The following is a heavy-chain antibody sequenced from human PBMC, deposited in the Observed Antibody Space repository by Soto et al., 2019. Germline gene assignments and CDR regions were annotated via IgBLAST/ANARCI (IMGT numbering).Heavy chain of an antibody. J-gene: IGHJ1*01. D-gene: IGHD2-2*01. CDR3: ARLGEYQLRHSEYFQH. CDR2: IFSNDEK. V-gene: IGHV2-26*01. Sequence: QVTLKESGPVLVKPTETLTLTCTVSGFSLSNARLGVSWIRQPPGKALEWLAHIFSNDEKSYTTSLKSRLTISKDTSKSQVVLTMTNTDPADTATYFCARLGEYQLRHSEYFQHWGQGTLVTVSS. CDR1: GFSLSNARLG.